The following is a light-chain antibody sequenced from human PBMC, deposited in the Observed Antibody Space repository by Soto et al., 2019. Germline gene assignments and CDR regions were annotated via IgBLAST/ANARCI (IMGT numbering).Light chain of an antibody. J-gene: IGKJ1*01. CDR2: EAP. CDR3: LRYNTYSPWT. V-gene: IGKV1-5*03. Sequence: DIQMTQSPSTLSASVGDRVTITCRASQSSSNYLAWYQQKPGKAPRVLIYEAPSLESGVPSRFSGSGSGTEFTLTIGSMQADDFASYFCLRYNTYSPWTFGQGTMVEIK. CDR1: QSSSNY.